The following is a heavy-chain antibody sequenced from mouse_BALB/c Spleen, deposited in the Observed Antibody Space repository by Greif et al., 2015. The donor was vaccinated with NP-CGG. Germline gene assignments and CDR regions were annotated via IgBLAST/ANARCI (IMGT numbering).Heavy chain of an antibody. CDR2: IHPNSGNV. Sequence: QVQLQQSGSVLVRPGASAKLSCKASGYTFTNSWMHWAKQRPGQGLEWIGEIHPNSGNVNYNEKFKGKATLTVDTSSSAAYVDLSSLTSEDSAVFYCAKSGDYDNAFDYWGQGTTLTVSS. CDR3: AKSGDYDNAFDY. V-gene: IGHV1S130*01. J-gene: IGHJ2*01. CDR1: GYTFTNSW. D-gene: IGHD2-4*01.